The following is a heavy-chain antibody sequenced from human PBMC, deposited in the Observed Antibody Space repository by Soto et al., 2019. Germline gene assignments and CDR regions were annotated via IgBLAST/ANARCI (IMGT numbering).Heavy chain of an antibody. CDR1: GFTFSSYA. D-gene: IGHD4-4*01. CDR3: AKDPNPYSNDPSPLDY. J-gene: IGHJ4*02. V-gene: IGHV3-23*01. Sequence: GGSLRLSCAASGFTFSSYAMSWVRQAPGKGLEWVSAISGSGGSTYYADSVKGRFTISRDNSKNTLYLQMNSLRAEDTAVYYCAKDPNPYSNDPSPLDYWGQGTLVTVSS. CDR2: ISGSGGST.